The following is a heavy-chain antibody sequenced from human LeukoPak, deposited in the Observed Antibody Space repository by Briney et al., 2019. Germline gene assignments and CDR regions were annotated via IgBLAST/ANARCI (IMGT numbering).Heavy chain of an antibody. J-gene: IGHJ4*02. D-gene: IGHD2/OR15-2a*01. CDR2: IKEDGSEK. Sequence: PGGSLRLSCAASGFSFSGYWMTWVRQAPGKGLEWVANIKEDGSEKYYADFVKGRFTISRDNAKNPLDLQMNSLRAEDTAVYYCARRGSTDYWGQGTLVTISS. CDR1: GFSFSGYW. V-gene: IGHV3-7*03. CDR3: ARRGSTDY.